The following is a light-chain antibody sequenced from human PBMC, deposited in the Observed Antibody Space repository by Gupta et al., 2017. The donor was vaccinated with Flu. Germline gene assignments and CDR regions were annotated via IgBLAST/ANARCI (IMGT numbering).Light chain of an antibody. J-gene: IGLJ1*01. CDR2: DDS. CDR1: NIERKS. Sequence: SFVLTHPPPVPVAPGQTATITCGGSNIERKSVHWYQRKPGQAPVLVVDDDSGRPSGIPGRFSGSHSADTATLTIRRIGAGDEADYFCQVWDNDDDIYVFGTGTSVTV. V-gene: IGLV3-21*02. CDR3: QVWDNDDDIYV.